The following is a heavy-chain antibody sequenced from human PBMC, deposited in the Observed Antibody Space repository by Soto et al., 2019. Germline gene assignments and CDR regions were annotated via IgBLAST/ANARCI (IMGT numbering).Heavy chain of an antibody. CDR2: IYYNGIT. J-gene: IGHJ3*02. V-gene: IGHV4-31*03. D-gene: IGHD3-22*01. CDR3: ARDKGDYFDSSVYYHAFDI. CDR1: GASITSGGYY. Sequence: QVQLQESGPGLVKPSQTLSLTCTVSGASITSGGYYWGWIRQQPGKGLEWIGYIYYNGITYYNPSLKSRVTISVDTSKNQFSLRLTSVTAADTAVYYCARDKGDYFDSSVYYHAFDIWGHGTMVTVSS.